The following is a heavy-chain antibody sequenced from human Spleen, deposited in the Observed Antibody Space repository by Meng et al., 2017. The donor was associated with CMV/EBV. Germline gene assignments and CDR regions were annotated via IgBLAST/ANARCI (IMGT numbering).Heavy chain of an antibody. Sequence: GGSLRLSCAASGFTFSSYSMNWVRQAPGKGLEWVSYISSSSSTIYYADSVKGRFTISRDNIKNTLDLQMSSLSAEDTAVYYCARDSVVVPAAIPGVDVWGQGTTVTVSS. CDR1: GFTFSSYS. CDR3: ARDSVVVPAAIPGVDV. CDR2: ISSSSSTI. V-gene: IGHV3-48*01. J-gene: IGHJ6*02. D-gene: IGHD2-2*01.